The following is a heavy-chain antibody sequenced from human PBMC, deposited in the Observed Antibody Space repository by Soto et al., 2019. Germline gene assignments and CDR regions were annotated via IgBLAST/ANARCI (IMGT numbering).Heavy chain of an antibody. CDR1: GFTVSSNY. Sequence: GGSLKLSCAASGFTVSSNYMSWVRQAPGKGLEWVSVIYSGGSTYYADSVKGRFTISRHNPKNTLYLQMNSLRAEDTAVYYCARDNPYSSSSGGFDYWGQGTLVTVSS. CDR3: ARDNPYSSSSGGFDY. D-gene: IGHD6-6*01. V-gene: IGHV3-53*04. CDR2: IYSGGST. J-gene: IGHJ4*02.